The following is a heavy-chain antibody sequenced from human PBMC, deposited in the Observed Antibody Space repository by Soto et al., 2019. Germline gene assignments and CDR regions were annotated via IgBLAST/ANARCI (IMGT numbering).Heavy chain of an antibody. D-gene: IGHD3-10*01. CDR1: GFTFSSYG. CDR3: ARPTMVRGAHEPFDY. V-gene: IGHV3-33*01. Sequence: QVQLVESGGGVVQPGRSLRLSCAASGFTFSSYGMHWVRQAPGKGLEWVAVIWYDGSNKYYADSVKGRFTISRDNSKNTLYLQMNSLRAEDTAVYYCARPTMVRGAHEPFDYWGQGTLVTVSS. J-gene: IGHJ4*02. CDR2: IWYDGSNK.